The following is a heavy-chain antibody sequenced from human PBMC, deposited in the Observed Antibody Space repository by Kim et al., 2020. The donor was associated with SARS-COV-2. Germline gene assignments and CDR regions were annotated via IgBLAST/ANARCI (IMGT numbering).Heavy chain of an antibody. CDR3: ARGAFRGWEYFFDY. V-gene: IGHV3-74*01. CDR2: INDDGSST. J-gene: IGHJ4*02. D-gene: IGHD6-19*01. CDR1: GFTFRNYW. Sequence: GGSLRLSCAASGFTFRNYWMYWVRQTPGKGLVWVSRINDDGSSTSSADSVKGRFTISRDNAKNTLYLQMNSLRDEDTAVYYCARGAFRGWEYFFDYWGQG.